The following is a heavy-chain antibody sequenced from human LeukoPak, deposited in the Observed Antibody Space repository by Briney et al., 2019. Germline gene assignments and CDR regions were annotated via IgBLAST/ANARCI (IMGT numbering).Heavy chain of an antibody. J-gene: IGHJ4*02. CDR3: TRVVNGSHFDY. Sequence: SETLSLTCSVSGASINDYYWTWIRQPPGKGLEWVGYVYHTGTSGYHPSLKSRVAMSLDTSKNQVSLKLRSVAAADTAVYFCTRVVNGSHFDYWGQGTLVTVSS. CDR1: GASINDYY. D-gene: IGHD2-15*01. V-gene: IGHV4-59*12. CDR2: VYHTGTS.